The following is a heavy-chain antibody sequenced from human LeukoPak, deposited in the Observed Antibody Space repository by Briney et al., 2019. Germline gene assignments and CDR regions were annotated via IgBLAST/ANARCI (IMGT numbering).Heavy chain of an antibody. CDR2: IFHSGST. CDR3: TCHSGWSGPSE. J-gene: IGHJ4*02. V-gene: IGHV4-4*02. CDR1: GGSISSSW. D-gene: IGHD6-19*01. Sequence: SETLSLTCAVSGGSISSSWWSWFRQPPGKGLEWIGEIFHSGSTNYNPSLKSRVTISVDKSKNHFSLELTSVTAADTAVYYCTCHSGWSGPSEWGQGTLVIVSS.